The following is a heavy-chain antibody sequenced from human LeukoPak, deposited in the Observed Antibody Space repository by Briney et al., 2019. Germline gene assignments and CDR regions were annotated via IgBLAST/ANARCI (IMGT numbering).Heavy chain of an antibody. V-gene: IGHV3-23*01. CDR1: GFTFSSYA. J-gene: IGHJ5*02. D-gene: IGHD1-1*01. Sequence: GGSLRLSCAASGFTFSSYAMSWVRQAPGKGLEWVSAISGSGGSTYYADSVKGRFTISRDNSKNTLYLQMNSLRAEDTAVYYCAKDLYNWTDVEGPRNWFDPGGKGTLVTASS. CDR3: AKDLYNWTDVEGPRNWFDP. CDR2: ISGSGGST.